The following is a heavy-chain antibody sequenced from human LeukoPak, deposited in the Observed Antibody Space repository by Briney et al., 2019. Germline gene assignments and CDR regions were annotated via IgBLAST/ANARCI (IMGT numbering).Heavy chain of an antibody. CDR2: IKQDGSEK. Sequence: GGSLRLSCAASGFTFSSYWMSWVRQAPGKGLEWVANIKQDGSEKYYEDSVKGRFTISRDNAKNSLYLQMNSLRAEDTAVYYCARVPRGYDILTGYYPLYFDYRGQGTLVTVSS. CDR3: ARVPRGYDILTGYYPLYFDY. J-gene: IGHJ4*02. CDR1: GFTFSSYW. V-gene: IGHV3-7*03. D-gene: IGHD3-9*01.